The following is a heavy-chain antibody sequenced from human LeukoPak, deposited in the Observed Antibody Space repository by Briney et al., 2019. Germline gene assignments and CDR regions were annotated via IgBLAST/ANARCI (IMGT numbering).Heavy chain of an antibody. J-gene: IGHJ4*02. CDR3: ARAHRDSRIQLWLLFFDY. CDR1: GYTFTSYG. D-gene: IGHD5-18*01. CDR2: ISAYNGNT. Sequence: GASVKVSCKASGYTFTSYGISWVRQAPGQGLEWMGWISAYNGNTNYAQKLQGRVTMTTDTSTSTAYMELRSLRSDDTAVYYCARAHRDSRIQLWLLFFDYWGQGTLVTVSS. V-gene: IGHV1-18*01.